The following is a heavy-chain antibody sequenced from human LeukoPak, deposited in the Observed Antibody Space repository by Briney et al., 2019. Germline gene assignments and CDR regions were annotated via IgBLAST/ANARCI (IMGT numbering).Heavy chain of an antibody. Sequence: GASVKVSCKASGYTFTSYDINWVRQATGQGLEWMGWISAYNGNTNYAQKLQGRVTMTTDTSTSTAYMELRSLRSDDTAVYYCARDRLEVAGTGGNYWGQGTLVTVSS. V-gene: IGHV1-18*01. CDR2: ISAYNGNT. CDR1: GYTFTSYD. D-gene: IGHD6-19*01. CDR3: ARDRLEVAGTGGNY. J-gene: IGHJ4*02.